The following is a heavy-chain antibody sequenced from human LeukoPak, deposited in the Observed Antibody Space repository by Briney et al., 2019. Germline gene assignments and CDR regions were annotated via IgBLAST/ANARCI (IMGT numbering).Heavy chain of an antibody. CDR3: ARTTYGSGSYYNWFDP. CDR2: IYYSGST. D-gene: IGHD3-10*01. J-gene: IGHJ5*02. Sequence: RPSETLSLTCTVSGGSISSYYWSWIRQPPGKGLEWIGYIYYSGSTNYNPSLKSRVTISVDTSKNQFSLKLSSVTAADTAVYYCARTTYGSGSYYNWFDPWGQGTLVTVSS. CDR1: GGSISSYY. V-gene: IGHV4-59*08.